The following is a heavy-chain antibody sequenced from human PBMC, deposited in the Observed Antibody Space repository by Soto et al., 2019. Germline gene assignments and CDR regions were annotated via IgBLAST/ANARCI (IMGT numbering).Heavy chain of an antibody. J-gene: IGHJ4*02. CDR3: ARAKGIQLWPYFDY. CDR2: IYHSGST. V-gene: IGHV4-30-2*01. D-gene: IGHD5-18*01. Sequence: ASETLSLTCAVSGGSISSGGYSWSWIRQPPGKGLEWIGYIYHSGSTYYNPSLKSRVTISVDRSKNQFSLKLSSVTAADTAVYYCARAKGIQLWPYFDYWGQGTLVTVS. CDR1: GGSISSGGYS.